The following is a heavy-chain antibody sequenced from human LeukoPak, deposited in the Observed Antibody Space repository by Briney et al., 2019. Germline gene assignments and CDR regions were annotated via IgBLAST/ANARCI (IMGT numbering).Heavy chain of an antibody. Sequence: GGSLRLSCAASGFTLSSYWMHWVRQAPGKGLVWVSRIKSDGSTTNYADSVKGRFTISRDNAKKSLYLLMNSLRAEDMAVYYCARGDPDISFGVVGDAFGIWGQGTMVTVSS. CDR3: ARGDPDISFGVVGDAFGI. V-gene: IGHV3-74*01. D-gene: IGHD3-3*01. CDR1: GFTLSSYW. CDR2: IKSDGSTT. J-gene: IGHJ3*02.